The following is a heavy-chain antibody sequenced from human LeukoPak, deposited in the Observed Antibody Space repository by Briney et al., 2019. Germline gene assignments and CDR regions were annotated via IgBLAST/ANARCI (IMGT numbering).Heavy chain of an antibody. CDR1: GFTFSSYA. D-gene: IGHD4-11*01. J-gene: IGHJ5*02. CDR2: ISYDGSNK. Sequence: GRSLRLSCAASGFTFSSYAMHWVRQAPGKGLEWVAVISYDGSNKYYADPVKGRFTISRDNSKNTLYLQMNRLRAEDTAVYYCAKDGWTTVTANWFDPWGQGTLVTVSS. CDR3: AKDGWTTVTANWFDP. V-gene: IGHV3-30-3*01.